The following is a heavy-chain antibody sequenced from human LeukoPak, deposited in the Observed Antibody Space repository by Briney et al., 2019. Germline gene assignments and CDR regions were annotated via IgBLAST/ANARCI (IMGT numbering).Heavy chain of an antibody. J-gene: IGHJ4*02. CDR1: GFTFSSSA. CDR2: ISGSGTST. CDR3: AKASSGWSPPEY. Sequence: PGGSLRLSCVASGFTFSSSAMSWVRQAPGKGLEWVSAISGSGTSTYYADSVKGRFTISRDNSKNTLFLQMNSLRAEDTAVYYCAKASSGWSPPEYWGQGTLVTVSS. D-gene: IGHD6-19*01. V-gene: IGHV3-23*01.